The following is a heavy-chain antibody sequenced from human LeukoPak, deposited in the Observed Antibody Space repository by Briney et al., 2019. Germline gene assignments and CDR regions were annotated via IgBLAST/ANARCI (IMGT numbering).Heavy chain of an antibody. V-gene: IGHV1-2*02. CDR2: INPNSGGT. J-gene: IGHJ4*02. Sequence: ASVKVYCKASGYTFTGYYMHWVRQAPGQGLEWMGWINPNSGGTNYAQKFQGRVTMTRDTSISTAYMELSRLRSDDTAVYYCARDRGELLRPFDYWGQGTLVTVSS. CDR3: ARDRGELLRPFDY. CDR1: GYTFTGYY. D-gene: IGHD1-26*01.